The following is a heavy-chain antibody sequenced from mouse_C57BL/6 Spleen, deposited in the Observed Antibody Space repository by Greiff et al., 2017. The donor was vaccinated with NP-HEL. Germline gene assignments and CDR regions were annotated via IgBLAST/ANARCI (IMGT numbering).Heavy chain of an antibody. D-gene: IGHD1-1*01. J-gene: IGHJ2*01. CDR3: ATYYYGSSPFDY. CDR1: GFTFSDYG. CDR2: ISSGSSTI. V-gene: IGHV5-17*01. Sequence: DVMLVESGGGLVKPGGSLKLSCAASGFTFSDYGMHWVRQAPEKGLEWVAYISSGSSTIYYADTVKGRFTISRDNAKNTLFLQMTSLRSEDTAMYYCATYYYGSSPFDYWGQGTTLTVSS.